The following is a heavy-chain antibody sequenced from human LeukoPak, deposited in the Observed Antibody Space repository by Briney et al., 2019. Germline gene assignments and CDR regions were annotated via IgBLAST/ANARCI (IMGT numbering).Heavy chain of an antibody. Sequence: AGGSLRLSCAASGFTFSSYAMSWVRQAPGKGLEWVSAISGSGGSTYYADSVKGRFTISRGNSKNTLYLQMNSPRAEDTAVYYCAKDPDYFQGSDYWGQGTLVTVSS. CDR1: GFTFSSYA. CDR2: ISGSGGST. D-gene: IGHD4-17*01. J-gene: IGHJ4*02. V-gene: IGHV3-23*01. CDR3: AKDPDYFQGSDY.